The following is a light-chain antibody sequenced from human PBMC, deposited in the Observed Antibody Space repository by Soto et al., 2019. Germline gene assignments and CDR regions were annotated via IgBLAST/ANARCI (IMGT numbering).Light chain of an antibody. Sequence: EIVLTQFPGTLSLSPGARATLSCRATQSVSSNYLAWYQQKSGQAPRLLIYGASSRATGIPDRFSGSGSGTDFTLTITRLEPEDFAVYFCLQYGGLPRTFGQGTKVDIK. CDR1: QSVSSNY. CDR2: GAS. CDR3: LQYGGLPRT. V-gene: IGKV3-20*01. J-gene: IGKJ1*01.